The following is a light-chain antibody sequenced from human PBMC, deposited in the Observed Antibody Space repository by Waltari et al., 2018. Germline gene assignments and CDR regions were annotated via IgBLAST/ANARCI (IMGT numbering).Light chain of an antibody. CDR2: DVS. V-gene: IGLV2-14*03. J-gene: IGLJ3*02. CDR3: SSYTSSSTWV. Sequence: QSALTQPASVSGSPGQSITISCPGTSSDVGGYNDVSWYQQHPGKAPKLMFFDVSKRPSGVSYRFSGSKSGNTASLTSSGLQAEDEADYYCSSYTSSSTWVFGGGTKLTVL. CDR1: SSDVGGYND.